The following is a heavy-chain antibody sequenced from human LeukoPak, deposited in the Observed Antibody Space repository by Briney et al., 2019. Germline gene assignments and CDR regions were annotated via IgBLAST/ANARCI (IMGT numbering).Heavy chain of an antibody. Sequence: GASVKVSCKASGYTFTSYDINWVRQATGQGLEWMGWMNPNSGNTGYAQKFQGRLTITRNTSISTAYMELSSLRSEDTAVYYCAKAGQTLWGNFWSGYNWFDPWGQGTLVTVSS. CDR2: MNPNSGNT. J-gene: IGHJ5*02. CDR1: GYTFTSYD. D-gene: IGHD3-3*01. V-gene: IGHV1-8*03. CDR3: AKAGQTLWGNFWSGYNWFDP.